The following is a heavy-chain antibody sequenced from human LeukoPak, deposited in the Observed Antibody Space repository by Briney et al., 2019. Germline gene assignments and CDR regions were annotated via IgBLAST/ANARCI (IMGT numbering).Heavy chain of an antibody. CDR1: GFTVSSNY. CDR3: ARDSSTLYSGGCTPRFFDY. V-gene: IGHV3-53*01. J-gene: IGHJ4*02. D-gene: IGHD6-19*01. CDR2: IYSGGST. Sequence: GGSLRLSCAAFGFTVSSNYMSWVRQAPAKGLEWVSVIYSGGSTYYADSVKGRFTISRDNSKNTLYLQMNSLRAEDTAMYYCARDSSTLYSGGCTPRFFDYWGQGTLVTVSS.